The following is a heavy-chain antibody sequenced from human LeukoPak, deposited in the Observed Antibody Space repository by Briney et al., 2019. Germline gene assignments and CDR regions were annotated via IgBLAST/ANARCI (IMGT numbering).Heavy chain of an antibody. J-gene: IGHJ4*02. CDR1: EFTFSNYA. Sequence: PGGSLRLSCAASEFTFSNYALHWVRQAPGKGLQWVAVISYDGNTIHYADSLKGRFIISRDTSKNTLYLQMNSLRAEDTAVYYCARSGGLQKFDYWGRGTLVTVSS. D-gene: IGHD4-11*01. CDR2: ISYDGNTI. V-gene: IGHV3-30-3*01. CDR3: ARSGGLQKFDY.